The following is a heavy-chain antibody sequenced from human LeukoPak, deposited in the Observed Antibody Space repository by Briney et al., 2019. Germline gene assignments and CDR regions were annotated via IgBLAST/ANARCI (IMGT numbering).Heavy chain of an antibody. D-gene: IGHD3-16*01. CDR1: GSTFSS. Sequence: GGSLRLSCAASGSTFSSFTTYDFNWVRQAPGKGLEWVSYISSSGATIYYADSVKGRFIVSRDNAKRSLYLQMNSLRAEDTAIYFCARDLVSGAYTFDIWGQGTMVTVSS. CDR3: ARDLVSGAYTFDI. J-gene: IGHJ3*02. CDR2: ISSSGATI. V-gene: IGHV3-48*03.